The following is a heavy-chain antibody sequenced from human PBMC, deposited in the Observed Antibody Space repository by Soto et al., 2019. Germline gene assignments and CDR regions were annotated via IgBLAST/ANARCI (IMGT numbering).Heavy chain of an antibody. CDR2: ITDYNGNT. CDR1: GYSFKNYD. CDR3: ARGKYRALIY. J-gene: IGHJ4*02. D-gene: IGHD3-10*01. V-gene: IGHV1-18*01. Sequence: QIQLVQSGPEVQRPGASVKVSCKASGYSFKNYDISWVRQAPGQGLEWLGWITDYNGNTKYIDKVQDRITLTTDTPTSTAYIELRRLRPDDTAVYYCARGKYRALIYWVQGTLVTVSS.